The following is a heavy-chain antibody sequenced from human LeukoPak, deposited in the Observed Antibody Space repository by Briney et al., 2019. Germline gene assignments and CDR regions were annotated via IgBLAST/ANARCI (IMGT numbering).Heavy chain of an antibody. J-gene: IGHJ4*02. CDR1: GFTFSSYS. Sequence: GGSLRLSCAASGFTFSSYSMNWVRQAPGKGLEWVSYISSSSSTIYYADSVKGRFTISRDNAKNSLYLQMNSLRAEDTAVYYCARDPLWFGEQPNYWGQGTLVTVSS. V-gene: IGHV3-48*01. D-gene: IGHD3-10*01. CDR2: ISSSSSTI. CDR3: ARDPLWFGEQPNY.